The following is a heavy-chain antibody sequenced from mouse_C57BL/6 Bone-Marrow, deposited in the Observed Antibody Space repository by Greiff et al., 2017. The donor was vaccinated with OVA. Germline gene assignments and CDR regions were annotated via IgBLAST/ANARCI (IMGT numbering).Heavy chain of an antibody. CDR3: TTYRY. J-gene: IGHJ2*01. CDR2: IDPENGDT. Sequence: LQESGAELLRPGASVKLSCTASGFNIKDDYMHWVKERPEQGLEWIGWIDPENGDTEYASKFQGKATITADTSSKTVYLHLSSLTSEDTAVYYCTTYRYWGQGTTLTVSS. V-gene: IGHV14-4*01. CDR1: GFNIKDDY.